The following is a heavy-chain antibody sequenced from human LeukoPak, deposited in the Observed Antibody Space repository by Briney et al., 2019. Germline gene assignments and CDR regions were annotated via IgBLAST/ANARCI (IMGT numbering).Heavy chain of an antibody. D-gene: IGHD2-15*01. CDR1: GGSISSSSYY. CDR3: ARGGRSGGSCYLIHYYYMDV. CDR2: IYYSGST. J-gene: IGHJ6*03. Sequence: SETLSLTCTVSGGSISSSSYYWGWIRQPPGKGLEWIGSIYYSGSTYYNPSLKSRVTISVDTSKNQFSLKLSSVTAADTAVYYCARGGRSGGSCYLIHYYYMDVWGKGTTVTISS. V-gene: IGHV4-39*07.